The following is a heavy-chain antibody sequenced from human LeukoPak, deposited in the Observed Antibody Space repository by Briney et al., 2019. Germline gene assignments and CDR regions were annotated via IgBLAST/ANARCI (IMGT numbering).Heavy chain of an antibody. CDR3: ARRGSTQVYYYYYMDV. D-gene: IGHD3-10*01. V-gene: IGHV4-34*01. CDR2: INHSGST. CDR1: GFTFSTSA. Sequence: GSLSFSCAASGFTFSTSAMSWVRQAPGKGLEWFGEINHSGSTNYNPPLKSRVTISVDTSKNQFSLKLSSVTAADTAVYYCARRGSTQVYYYYYMDVWGKGTTVTVSS. J-gene: IGHJ6*03.